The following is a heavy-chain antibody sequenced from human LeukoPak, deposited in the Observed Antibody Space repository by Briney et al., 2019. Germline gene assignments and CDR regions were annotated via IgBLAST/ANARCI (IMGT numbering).Heavy chain of an antibody. Sequence: PGGSLRLSCTTSGFTFSHAWMTWVRQAPGKALEWVGRISTKTDGGTTDYAAPVKGRFTISRDDSKNTLYLQMNSLKTEDTAVYYCIKSSGDWHWGQGTLVTVSS. V-gene: IGHV3-15*01. CDR1: GFTFSHAW. D-gene: IGHD2-21*02. J-gene: IGHJ4*02. CDR3: IKSSGDWH. CDR2: ISTKTDGGTT.